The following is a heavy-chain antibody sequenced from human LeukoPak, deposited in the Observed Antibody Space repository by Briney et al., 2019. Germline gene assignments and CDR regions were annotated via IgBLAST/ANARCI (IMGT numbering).Heavy chain of an antibody. D-gene: IGHD2-21*02. CDR3: AKDWADCGGDGYSAFDY. J-gene: IGHJ4*02. V-gene: IGHV3-23*01. CDR2: ISGSGKST. CDR1: GFTFSTYG. Sequence: GGSLRLSCAASGFTFSTYGMSWVRQAPGKGLEWVSSISGSGKSTYYADSVKGRFPISRDNSKNTLYLQMNSLRAEDTAVYYCAKDWADCGGDGYSAFDYWGQGTLVTVSS.